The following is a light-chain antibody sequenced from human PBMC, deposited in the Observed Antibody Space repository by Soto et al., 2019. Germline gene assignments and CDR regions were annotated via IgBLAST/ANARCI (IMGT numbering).Light chain of an antibody. CDR3: QQYKSYSWT. CDR1: QSISSW. V-gene: IGKV1-5*01. CDR2: DAS. Sequence: DIQITQSPSTLSASVGDRVTITCRASQSISSWLAWYQHKPGKAPKVLIYDASSLESGVPSRFSGSGSGTDFTLAISSLQPDDFATYYCQQYKSYSWTFGEGTKVEIK. J-gene: IGKJ1*01.